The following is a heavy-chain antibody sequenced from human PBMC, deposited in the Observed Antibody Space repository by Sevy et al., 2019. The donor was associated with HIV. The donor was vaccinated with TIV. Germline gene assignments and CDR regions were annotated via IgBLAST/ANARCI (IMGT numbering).Heavy chain of an antibody. V-gene: IGHV3-64D*06. CDR3: GGIMITFGGVIIKKPGDY. D-gene: IGHD3-16*02. CDR2: ISSNGGST. Sequence: GGSLRLSCSASGFTFNSYAMHWVRQAPGKGLEYVSAISSNGGSTYYADSVKGRFTISRDNSKNTLYLQMSSLRAEDTAVYYCGGIMITFGGVIIKKPGDYGGQGTLVTVSS. J-gene: IGHJ4*02. CDR1: GFTFNSYA.